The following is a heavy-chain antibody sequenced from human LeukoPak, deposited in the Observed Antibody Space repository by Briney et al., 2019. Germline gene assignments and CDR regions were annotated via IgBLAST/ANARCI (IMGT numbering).Heavy chain of an antibody. V-gene: IGHV3-74*01. CDR2: VNPDGSST. D-gene: IGHD3-10*01. CDR3: AREYGSSILPIDY. J-gene: IGHJ4*02. Sequence: GGSLRLSCAASGFTFNNFWMHWVRQTPGKGLMWVSRVNPDGSSTNYADSVKDRFTISRDNADNVLYLQMNSLRAEDTAVYYCAREYGSSILPIDYWGQGTRVTVSS. CDR1: GFTFNNFW.